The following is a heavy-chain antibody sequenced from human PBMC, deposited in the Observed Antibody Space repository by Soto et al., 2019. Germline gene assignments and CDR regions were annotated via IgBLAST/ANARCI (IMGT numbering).Heavy chain of an antibody. D-gene: IGHD4-4*01. CDR1: GFTCNIYT. Sequence: EAQLVESGGGLVQPGVSLRLSCAASGFTCNIYTMNWVRQAPGKGLEWVSSISSGSTYISYADSVKGRFIISRDNAKNSLYLQLISLGVEATAVYYCARVRTNGLYSNDAFAIWGQGTMVTISS. V-gene: IGHV3-21*06. CDR3: ARVRTNGLYSNDAFAI. J-gene: IGHJ3*02. CDR2: ISSGSTYI.